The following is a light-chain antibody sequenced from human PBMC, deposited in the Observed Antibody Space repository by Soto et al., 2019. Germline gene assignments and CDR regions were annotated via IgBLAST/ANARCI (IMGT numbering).Light chain of an antibody. CDR3: QQSYSSPPT. J-gene: IGKJ1*01. Sequence: DIHMTQSPSSLSSSLGDRVTITFLASQGISNYLAWYQQKPGKVPKLLMYGASTLQSGVPSRFSGSRSGPDFTLTISSLQPEDFATYYCQQSYSSPPTFGQGTKVDIK. CDR1: QGISNY. V-gene: IGKV1-27*01. CDR2: GAS.